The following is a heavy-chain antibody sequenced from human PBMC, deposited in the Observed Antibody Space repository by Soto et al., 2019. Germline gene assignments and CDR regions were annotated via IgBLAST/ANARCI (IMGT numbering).Heavy chain of an antibody. D-gene: IGHD3-10*01. Sequence: PSETLSLTCAVYGGSFSGYYWSWIRQPPGKGLEWIGEINHSGSTNYNPSLKSRVTISVDTSKNQFSLKLSCVTAADTAVYYCARLRSRNRSYDYWGQGTLVTVSS. CDR2: INHSGST. V-gene: IGHV4-34*01. J-gene: IGHJ4*02. CDR1: GGSFSGYY. CDR3: ARLRSRNRSYDY.